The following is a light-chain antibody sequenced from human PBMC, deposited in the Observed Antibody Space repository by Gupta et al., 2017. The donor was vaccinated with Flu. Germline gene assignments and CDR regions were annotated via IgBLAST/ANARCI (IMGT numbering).Light chain of an antibody. V-gene: IGKV3-15*01. J-gene: IGKJ4*01. CDR3: QQYNNWPPLT. CDR1: QSVSNN. Sequence: EIVMTQSPATLSVSPGERATLSCRASQSVSNNLAWYQQKPGQAPRLLVYGASNRAAGIPARFSGSGSGTEFTLTINSLQSEDFALYYCQQYNNWPPLTFGGGTKVEIK. CDR2: GAS.